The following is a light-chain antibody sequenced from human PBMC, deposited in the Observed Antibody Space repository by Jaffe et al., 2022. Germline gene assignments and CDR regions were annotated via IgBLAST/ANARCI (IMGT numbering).Light chain of an antibody. CDR1: SSDVGGYNY. V-gene: IGLV2-11*01. J-gene: IGLJ3*02. Sequence: QSALTQPRSVSGSPGQSVTISCTGTSSDVGGYNYVSWYQHHPGKAPKLMIYDVNKRPSGVPDRFSGSKSGNTASLTISGLQAEDEADYYCCSYAGSNTLVFGGGTKLTVL. CDR2: DVN. CDR3: CSYAGSNTLV.